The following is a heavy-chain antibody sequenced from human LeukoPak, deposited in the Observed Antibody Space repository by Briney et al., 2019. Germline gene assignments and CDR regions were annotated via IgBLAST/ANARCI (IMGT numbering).Heavy chain of an antibody. CDR2: INPNSGGT. CDR3: RTDRYGDYGDYIDY. J-gene: IGHJ4*02. D-gene: IGHD4-17*01. CDR1: GYTFTGYY. V-gene: IGHV1-2*02. Sequence: RASVKVSCKASGYTFTGYYMHWVRQAPGQGLEWMGWINPNSGGTNYAQKFQGRVTMTRDTSISTACMELSRLRSDDTAVYYCRTDRYGDYGDYIDYWGQGTLVTVSS.